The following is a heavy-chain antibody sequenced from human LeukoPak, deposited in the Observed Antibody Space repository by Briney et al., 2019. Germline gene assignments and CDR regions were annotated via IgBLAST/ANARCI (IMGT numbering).Heavy chain of an antibody. CDR2: IRWDSGST. CDR3: AKDYRQLWLRSGLGS. V-gene: IGHV3-43*01. D-gene: IGHD5-18*01. Sequence: GGSLRLSCAASGFTFDDYTMPWVRHAPGKGLEWVSLIRWDSGSTYYADSVRGRFNISRDNSKNSLYLQMNSVRTEDTAFYYCAKDYRQLWLRSGLGSWGQGTLVTVSS. J-gene: IGHJ4*02. CDR1: GFTFDDYT.